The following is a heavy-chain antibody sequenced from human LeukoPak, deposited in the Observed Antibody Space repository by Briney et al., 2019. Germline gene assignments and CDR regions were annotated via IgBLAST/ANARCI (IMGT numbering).Heavy chain of an antibody. V-gene: IGHV3-53*01. CDR1: GFTVSSNY. Sequence: PGGSLRLSCAASGFTVSSNYMSWVRQAPGKGLEWVSVIYSGGSTYYADSVKGRFTISRDHSKNTLYLQMNSLRAEDTAVYYCARVSPGDSSGYYYPFDYWGQGTLVTVSS. CDR2: IYSGGST. D-gene: IGHD3-22*01. J-gene: IGHJ4*02. CDR3: ARVSPGDSSGYYYPFDY.